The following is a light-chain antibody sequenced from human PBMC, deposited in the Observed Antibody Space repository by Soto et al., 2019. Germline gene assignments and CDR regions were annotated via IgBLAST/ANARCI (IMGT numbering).Light chain of an antibody. CDR3: HQYGSSPRT. J-gene: IGKJ1*01. CDR1: QSVSRSY. V-gene: IGKV3-20*01. CDR2: GTS. Sequence: DTVLTQSPDTLSLSPGERATLSCRASQSVSRSYLAWYQQRPGQAPRLLIYGTSSRATDIPDRFSGSGSGTDFTLTISRLEPEDFAVYLCHQYGSSPRTFGQGTKVEIK.